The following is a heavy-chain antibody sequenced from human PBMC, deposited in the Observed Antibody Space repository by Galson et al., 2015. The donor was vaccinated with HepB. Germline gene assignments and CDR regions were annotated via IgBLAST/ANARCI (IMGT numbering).Heavy chain of an antibody. CDR3: TRLGDLSGHSSL. V-gene: IGHV3-73*01. Sequence: SVRLSCAASGFTFSGSAMHWVRQASGRGLEWVGRIGSKANSYATAYAASVKGRFTISRDDSKNTAYMQMNSLKTEDTAVYYCTRLGDLSGHSSLWGQGTLVTVSS. D-gene: IGHD3-16*02. J-gene: IGHJ4*02. CDR2: IGSKANSYAT. CDR1: GFTFSGSA.